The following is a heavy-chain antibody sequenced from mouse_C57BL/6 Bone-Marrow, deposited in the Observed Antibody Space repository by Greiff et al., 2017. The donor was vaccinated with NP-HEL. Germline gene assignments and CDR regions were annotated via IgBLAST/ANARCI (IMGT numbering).Heavy chain of an antibody. CDR3: ARTYGNYAMDY. Sequence: EVQLKESGGGLVKPGGSLKLSCAASGFTFSDYGMHWVRQAPEKGLEWVAYISSGSSTIYYADTVKGRFTISRDNAKNTLFLQMTSLRSEDTAMYYCARTYGNYAMDYWGQGTSVTVSS. D-gene: IGHD2-10*02. V-gene: IGHV5-17*01. CDR2: ISSGSSTI. J-gene: IGHJ4*01. CDR1: GFTFSDYG.